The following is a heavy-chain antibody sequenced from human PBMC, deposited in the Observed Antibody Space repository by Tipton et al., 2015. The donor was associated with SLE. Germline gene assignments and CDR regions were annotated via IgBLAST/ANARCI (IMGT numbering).Heavy chain of an antibody. CDR2: MNSDGSNI. Sequence: SLRLSCAASGLNFRRNWMHWVRQVPGKGLVWVSRMNSDGSNIFYSDSVKGRFTISRDNAKNTVYLQMNSLRAEDTAVYFCASPYGGDYYDSSGYHLWGQGTLVTVSS. V-gene: IGHV3-74*01. CDR1: GLNFRRNW. J-gene: IGHJ4*02. D-gene: IGHD3-22*01. CDR3: ASPYGGDYYDSSGYHL.